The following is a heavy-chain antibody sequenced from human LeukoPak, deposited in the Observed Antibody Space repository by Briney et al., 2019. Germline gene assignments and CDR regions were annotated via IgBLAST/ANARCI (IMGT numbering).Heavy chain of an antibody. J-gene: IGHJ4*02. D-gene: IGHD6-19*01. CDR2: INHSGST. V-gene: IGHV4-34*01. Sequence: SETLSLTCAVYGGSFSGYYWSWIRQPPGKGLEWIGEINHSGSTNYNPSLKSRVTISVDTSKNQFSLKLSSVTAADTAVYYCARQYLSSGWQRSPFFWGQGTLVTVSS. CDR3: ARQYLSSGWQRSPFF. CDR1: GGSFSGYY.